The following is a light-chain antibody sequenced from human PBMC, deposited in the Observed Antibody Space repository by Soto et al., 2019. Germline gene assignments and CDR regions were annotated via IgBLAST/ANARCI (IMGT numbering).Light chain of an antibody. J-gene: IGLJ2*01. CDR2: EVS. CDR3: SSYTSSNTRDVV. V-gene: IGLV2-14*01. CDR1: SSDVGGYNY. Sequence: QSALTQPASVSGSPGQSITISCTGTSSDVGGYNYVSWYQQHPGKAPKLMIYEVSNRPSGVSNRFSGSKSGNTASLTISGLQAEDEADYYCSSYTSSNTRDVVFGGGTQLTVL.